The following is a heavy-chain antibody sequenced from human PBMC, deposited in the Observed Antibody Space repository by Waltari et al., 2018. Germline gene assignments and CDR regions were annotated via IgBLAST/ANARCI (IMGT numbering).Heavy chain of an antibody. D-gene: IGHD3-10*01. CDR2: IYHSGST. Sequence: QVQLQESGPGLVKPSGTLSLTCAVSGGPISSSNWWSWVRQPPGKGLEWIGEIYHSGSTNYNPSLKSRVTISVDKSKNQFSLKLSSVTAADTAVYYCARAFKPSITMVQDYYFDYWGQGTLVTVSS. V-gene: IGHV4-4*02. J-gene: IGHJ4*02. CDR1: GGPISSSNW. CDR3: ARAFKPSITMVQDYYFDY.